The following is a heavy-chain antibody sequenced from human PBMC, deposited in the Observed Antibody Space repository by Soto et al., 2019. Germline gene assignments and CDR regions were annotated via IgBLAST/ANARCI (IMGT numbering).Heavy chain of an antibody. J-gene: IGHJ4*02. Sequence: QVQLVQSGAEVKKPGASVKVSCKASGYTFTSYAMHWVRQAPGQRLEWMGWINAGNGNTKYSQKFQGRVTITRDTAASTAYMELGSMSSEATAVYYCERAMQADYWGQGTLVTVSS. CDR2: INAGNGNT. CDR3: ERAMQADY. CDR1: GYTFTSYA. V-gene: IGHV1-3*01. D-gene: IGHD2-2*01.